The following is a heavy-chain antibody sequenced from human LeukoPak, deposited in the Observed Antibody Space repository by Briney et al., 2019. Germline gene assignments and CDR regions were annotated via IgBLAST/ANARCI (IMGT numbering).Heavy chain of an antibody. CDR1: GFTVSSNY. J-gene: IGHJ3*02. CDR3: ARAGDHDGLDI. CDR2: IYSGGST. D-gene: IGHD2-21*02. Sequence: GGSLRLSCAASGFTVSSNYMSWVRQAPGKGLEWVSVIYSGGSTYYADSIQGRFTISRDNAKNSLYLQMNSLRADDTAVYYCARAGDHDGLDIWGQGTKVTVTS. V-gene: IGHV3-53*01.